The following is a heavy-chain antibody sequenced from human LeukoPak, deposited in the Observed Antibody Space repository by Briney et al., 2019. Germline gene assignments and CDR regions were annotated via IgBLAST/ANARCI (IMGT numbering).Heavy chain of an antibody. CDR1: GGTFSSYA. CDR3: ALYYYDSSGYYPGPFAY. V-gene: IGHV1-69*13. Sequence: SVKVSCKASGGTFSSYAISWVRQAPGQGLEWMGGIIPIFGTANYAQKFQGRVTITADESTCTAYMELSSLRSEDTAVYYCALYYYDSSGYYPGPFAYWGQGTLVTVSS. J-gene: IGHJ4*02. D-gene: IGHD3-22*01. CDR2: IIPIFGTA.